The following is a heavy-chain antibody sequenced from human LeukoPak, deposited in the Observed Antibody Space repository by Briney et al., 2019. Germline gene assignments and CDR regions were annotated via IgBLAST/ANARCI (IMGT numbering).Heavy chain of an antibody. D-gene: IGHD1-1*01. CDR2: ISYDGSNK. CDR3: ARGSGYGDAFDI. CDR1: GFTFSSYA. V-gene: IGHV3-30-3*01. J-gene: IGHJ3*02. Sequence: GGSLRLSCAASGFTFSSYAMHWVRQAPGKGLEWVAVISYDGSNKYYADSVKGRFTISRDNSKNTLYLQMNSLRAEDTAVYYCARGSGYGDAFDIWGQGTMVTVSS.